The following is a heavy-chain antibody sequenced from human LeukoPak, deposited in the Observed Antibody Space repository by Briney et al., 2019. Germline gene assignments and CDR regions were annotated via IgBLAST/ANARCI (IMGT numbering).Heavy chain of an antibody. CDR2: IYYSGST. Sequence: PSETLSLTCSVSGGSISNYYWSWIRQPPGKGLEWIGSIYYSGSTYYNPSLKSRVTISVDTSKNQFSLKLSSVTAADTAVYYCARHDWGAADYWGQGTLVTVSS. J-gene: IGHJ4*02. CDR1: GGSISNYY. V-gene: IGHV4-39*01. D-gene: IGHD3-16*01. CDR3: ARHDWGAADY.